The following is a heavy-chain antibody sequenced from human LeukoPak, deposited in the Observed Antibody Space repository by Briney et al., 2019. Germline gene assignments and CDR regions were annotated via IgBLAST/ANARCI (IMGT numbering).Heavy chain of an antibody. J-gene: IGHJ6*03. D-gene: IGHD4-23*01. V-gene: IGHV1-8*01. Sequence: ASVKVSCKASGYTFTSYDISWVRQATGQGLEWMGWMNPNSGNTGYAQKFQGRVTMTRNTSISTAYMELSSLRSEDTAVYYCARSYGGTYYYYMDVWGKGTTVTVSS. CDR3: ARSYGGTYYYYMDV. CDR1: GYTFTSYD. CDR2: MNPNSGNT.